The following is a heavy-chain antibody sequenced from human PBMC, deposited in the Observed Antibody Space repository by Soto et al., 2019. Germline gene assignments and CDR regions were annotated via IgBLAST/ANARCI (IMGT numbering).Heavy chain of an antibody. Sequence: EVQLVESGGGLVQPGGSLRLSCAASGFSVSSNYMSWVRQAPGKGLEWVSVIYSGGSTYYADSVKGRFTISRDNSKNTLYVPMNSLRAEDTAVYYWASNSDRGYWGQGTLVTVSS. V-gene: IGHV3-66*01. J-gene: IGHJ4*02. CDR2: IYSGGST. CDR1: GFSVSSNY. CDR3: ASNSDRGY. D-gene: IGHD3-10*01.